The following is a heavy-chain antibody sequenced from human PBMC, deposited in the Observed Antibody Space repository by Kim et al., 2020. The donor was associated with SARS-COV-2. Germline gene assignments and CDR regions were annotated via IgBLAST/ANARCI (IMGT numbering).Heavy chain of an antibody. D-gene: IGHD5-12*01. CDR3: ARGTILRLPDY. Sequence: PTYAQGFTGRFVFSLDTSVRTAYLQISSLKAEDTAVYYCARGTILRLPDYWGQGTLVTVSS. J-gene: IGHJ4*02. V-gene: IGHV7-4-1*02. CDR2: P.